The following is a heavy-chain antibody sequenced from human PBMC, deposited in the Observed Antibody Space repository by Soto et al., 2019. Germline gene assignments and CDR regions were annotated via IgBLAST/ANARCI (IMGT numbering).Heavy chain of an antibody. D-gene: IGHD2-15*01. V-gene: IGHV3-23*01. Sequence: PGGSLRLSCAASGFTFSSYAMSWVRQAPGKGLEWVSAISGSGSSTYYADSVKGRFTISRDNAKNSLYLQMNSLRDEDTAVYFCARELVLGLKSAFDMWGQGTLVTVSS. CDR1: GFTFSSYA. CDR3: ARELVLGLKSAFDM. J-gene: IGHJ3*02. CDR2: ISGSGSST.